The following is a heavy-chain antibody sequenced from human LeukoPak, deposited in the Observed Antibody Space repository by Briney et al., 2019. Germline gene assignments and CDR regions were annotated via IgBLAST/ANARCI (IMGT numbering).Heavy chain of an antibody. D-gene: IGHD6-6*01. Sequence: GASVKVSCKASGYTFTSYGISWVRQAPGQGLEWMGWISAYNGNTNYAQKLQGRVTMTTDTSTSTAYMELRSLRSDDTAVYYCARVESIAARTQFDYWGQGTLVTVSS. CDR3: ARVESIAARTQFDY. CDR2: ISAYNGNT. CDR1: GYTFTSYG. J-gene: IGHJ4*02. V-gene: IGHV1-18*01.